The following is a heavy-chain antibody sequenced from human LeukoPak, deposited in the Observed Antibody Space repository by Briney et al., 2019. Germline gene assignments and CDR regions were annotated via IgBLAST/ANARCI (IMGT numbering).Heavy chain of an antibody. Sequence: PSETLSLTCTVSIGSISGSYYWYWIRQPAGKGLEWIGRIYASGSTNYDPSLKSRVTISVDKSNNQFSLMVTSVTAADTAVYYCARGKQNAVDYWGQGILVTVSS. V-gene: IGHV4-4*07. CDR3: ARGKQNAVDY. J-gene: IGHJ4*02. D-gene: IGHD1-1*01. CDR1: IGSISGSYY. CDR2: IYASGST.